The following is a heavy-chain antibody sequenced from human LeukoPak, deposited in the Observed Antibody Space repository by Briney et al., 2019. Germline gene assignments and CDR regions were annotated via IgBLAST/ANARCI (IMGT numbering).Heavy chain of an antibody. CDR3: ARARSRSQGAFDI. J-gene: IGHJ3*02. CDR2: ISSSSSYI. Sequence: GGSLRLSCAASGFTFSSYSTNWVRQAPGKGLEWVSSISSSSSYIYYADSVKGRFTISRDNAKNSLYLQMNSLRAEDTAVYYCARARSRSQGAFDIWGQGTMVTVSS. V-gene: IGHV3-21*01. CDR1: GFTFSSYS.